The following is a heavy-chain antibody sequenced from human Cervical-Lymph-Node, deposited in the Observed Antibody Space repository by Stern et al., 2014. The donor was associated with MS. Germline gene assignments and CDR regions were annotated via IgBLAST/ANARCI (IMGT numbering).Heavy chain of an antibody. Sequence: MQPVHSVEEAKKPGVSLNIACKGSRYNFSANWISCGRQMTGKSLAFMGIIYPGDSDTRYSPSFQGQVTISADKSISTAYLQWSSLKASDTAMYYCARDYGDYAFDYWGQGTLVSVSS. J-gene: IGHJ4*02. CDR2: IYPGDSDT. V-gene: IGHV5-51*01. D-gene: IGHD4-17*01. CDR3: ARDYGDYAFDY. CDR1: RYNFSANW.